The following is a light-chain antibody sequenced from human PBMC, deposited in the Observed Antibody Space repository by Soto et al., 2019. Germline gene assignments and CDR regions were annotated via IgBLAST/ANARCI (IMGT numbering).Light chain of an antibody. Sequence: QSVLTQPASVTGSPGQSITISCTGTSSDIGAYDYVSWYQQHPGKAPKVMIFEVSNRPSGVSHRFSGSKSGNTASLTISGLQAEDEADYYCCSYTTSRTYVFGSGTQLTVL. CDR3: CSYTTSRTYV. V-gene: IGLV2-14*01. J-gene: IGLJ1*01. CDR2: EVS. CDR1: SSDIGAYDY.